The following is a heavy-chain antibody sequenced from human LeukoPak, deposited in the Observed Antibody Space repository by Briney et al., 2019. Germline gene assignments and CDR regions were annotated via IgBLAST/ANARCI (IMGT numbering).Heavy chain of an antibody. D-gene: IGHD1-26*01. Sequence: GRSLRLSCAASGFTFSSYAMYWVRQAPGKGLEWVAVISYGGSNKYYADSVKGRFTISRDNSKNTLYLQMNSLRAEDTAVHYCARGGGQVGATITYWGQGTLVTVSS. CDR2: ISYGGSNK. CDR3: ARGGGQVGATITY. CDR1: GFTFSSYA. J-gene: IGHJ4*02. V-gene: IGHV3-30-3*01.